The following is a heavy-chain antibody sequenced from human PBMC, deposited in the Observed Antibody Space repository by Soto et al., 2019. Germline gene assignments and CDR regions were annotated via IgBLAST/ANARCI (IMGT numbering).Heavy chain of an antibody. CDR3: ARDGLPYYDILTGYPEGY. Sequence: ASVKVSCTASGYTFTSYGISWVRQAPGQGLEWMGWISAYNGNTNYAQKLQGRVTMTTDTSTSTAYMELRSLRSDDTAVYYCARDGLPYYDILTGYPEGYWGQGTLVTVS. D-gene: IGHD3-9*01. V-gene: IGHV1-18*01. J-gene: IGHJ4*02. CDR1: GYTFTSYG. CDR2: ISAYNGNT.